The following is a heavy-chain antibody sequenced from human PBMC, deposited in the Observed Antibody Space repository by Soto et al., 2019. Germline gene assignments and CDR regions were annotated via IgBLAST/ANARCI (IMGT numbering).Heavy chain of an antibody. V-gene: IGHV3-7*01. D-gene: IGHD3-9*01. CDR3: ARFYPYNLLNGYYSNLG. CDR2: IKQDGSEQ. CDR1: GFTFKSYC. Sequence: PGGSLRLSCAASGFTFKSYCMSWVRQAPGKGLEWVANIKQDGSEQYYVASVKGRFTISRDNAKNSLYLQMNSLRAEDTAVYYCARFYPYNLLNGYYSNLGWGQGNLVTVSS. J-gene: IGHJ4*02.